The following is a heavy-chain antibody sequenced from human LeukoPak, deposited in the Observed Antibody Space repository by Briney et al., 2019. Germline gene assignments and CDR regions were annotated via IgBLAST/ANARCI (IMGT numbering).Heavy chain of an antibody. CDR1: GYTFTTYG. Sequence: ASVKVSCKASGYTFTTYGISWVRQAPGQGLEWMGGIIPIFGTANYAQKFQGRVTITADESTSTAYMELSSLRSEDTAVYYCARGITGPKSPTFQYYYYYMDVWGKGTTVTVSS. D-gene: IGHD1/OR15-1a*01. J-gene: IGHJ6*03. V-gene: IGHV1-69*13. CDR2: IIPIFGTA. CDR3: ARGITGPKSPTFQYYYYYMDV.